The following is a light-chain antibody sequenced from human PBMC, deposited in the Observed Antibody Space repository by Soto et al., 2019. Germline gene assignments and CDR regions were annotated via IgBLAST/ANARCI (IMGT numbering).Light chain of an antibody. J-gene: IGLJ1*01. Sequence: QSALTQPASVSGSPGQSIAISCTGTSSEVGGYNYVSWYQQHPGKAPKLMIYDVSDRPSGVSDRFSGSKSGNTASLTISGLQAEDEADYYCSSYAISSTYVFGTGTKVTVL. CDR3: SSYAISSTYV. CDR2: DVS. V-gene: IGLV2-14*01. CDR1: SSEVGGYNY.